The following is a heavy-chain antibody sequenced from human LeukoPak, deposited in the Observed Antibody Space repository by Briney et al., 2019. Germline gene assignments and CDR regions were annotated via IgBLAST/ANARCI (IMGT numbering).Heavy chain of an antibody. CDR2: IYYSGST. J-gene: IGHJ4*02. D-gene: IGHD3-16*02. CDR1: SGSISSYY. V-gene: IGHV4-59*08. Sequence: PSETLSLTCTVSSGSISSYYWSWIRQPPGKGLEWIGYIYYSGSTNYDPSLKSRVTISVDTSKNQFSLKLSSVTAADTAVYYCARPSRLGELSPFDYWGQGTLVSVSS. CDR3: ARPSRLGELSPFDY.